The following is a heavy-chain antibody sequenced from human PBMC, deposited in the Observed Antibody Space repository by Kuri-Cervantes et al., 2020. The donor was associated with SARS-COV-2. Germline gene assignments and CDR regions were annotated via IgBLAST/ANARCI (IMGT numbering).Heavy chain of an antibody. Sequence: ESLKISCTVSGGSISSYYWNWIRQPPGKGLEWIGYIYYSGSTNYNPSLKSRVTISVDTSKNQFSLKLSSVTAADTAVYYCARLGLADGYNFYYYYYGMDVWGQGTTVTVS. CDR2: IYYSGST. CDR3: ARLGLADGYNFYYYYYGMDV. J-gene: IGHJ6*02. CDR1: GGSISSYY. D-gene: IGHD5-24*01. V-gene: IGHV4-59*01.